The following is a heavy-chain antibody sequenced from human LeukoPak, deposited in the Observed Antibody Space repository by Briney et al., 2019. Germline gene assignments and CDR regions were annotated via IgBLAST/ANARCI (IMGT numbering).Heavy chain of an antibody. J-gene: IGHJ4*02. CDR1: GFTVSSNY. CDR3: ARDPGGPDYGVLFDY. Sequence: GGSLRLSCAASGFTVSSNYMSWVRQAPGKGLEWVSVIYSGGSTYYADSVKGRFTISRDNSKNTLYLQMNSLGAEDTAVYYCARDPGGPDYGVLFDYWGQGTLVTVSS. D-gene: IGHD4-17*01. CDR2: IYSGGST. V-gene: IGHV3-53*01.